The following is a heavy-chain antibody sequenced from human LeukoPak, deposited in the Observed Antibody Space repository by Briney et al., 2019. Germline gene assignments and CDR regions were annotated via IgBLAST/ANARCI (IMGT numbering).Heavy chain of an antibody. CDR3: AKPNPSIAVAVLYGMDV. CDR2: ISYDGSNK. J-gene: IGHJ6*02. Sequence: GSLRLSCAASGFTFSSYVMHWVRQAPGKGLEWVAVISYDGSNKYYADSVKGRFTISRDNSKNTLYLQMNSLRAEDTAVYYCAKPNPSIAVAVLYGMDVWGQGTTVTVSS. V-gene: IGHV3-30*18. D-gene: IGHD6-19*01. CDR1: GFTFSSYV.